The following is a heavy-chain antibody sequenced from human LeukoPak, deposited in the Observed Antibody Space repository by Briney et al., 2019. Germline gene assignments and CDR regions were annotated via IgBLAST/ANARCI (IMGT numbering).Heavy chain of an antibody. CDR2: IYYSGST. J-gene: IGHJ5*02. CDR1: GGSMSPYY. D-gene: IGHD5-24*01. Sequence: PSETLSLTCTVSGGSMSPYYWSWIRQPPGKGLEWIGYIYYSGSTNYNPSLKSRVTISVDTSKKQFSLKLSSVTAADTAVYYCARDNSVRDEAWWFNPWGQGTLVTVSS. CDR3: ARDNSVRDEAWWFNP. V-gene: IGHV4-59*01.